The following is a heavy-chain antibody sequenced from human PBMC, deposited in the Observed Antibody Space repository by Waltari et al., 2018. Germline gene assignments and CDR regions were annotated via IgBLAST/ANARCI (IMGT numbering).Heavy chain of an antibody. Sequence: EVQLVESGGGLVQTGGSLRLSCVGSGFPFTNHGMSWVRQAPGKGPEWVASIKQDGSEKYYVDSMKGRFTISRDNAKNSLSLQMDSLRAEDTAVYFCARGVTTVEYWGQGTLVTVSS. J-gene: IGHJ4*02. D-gene: IGHD2-21*02. CDR1: GFPFTNHG. CDR3: ARGVTTVEY. CDR2: IKQDGSEK. V-gene: IGHV3-7*04.